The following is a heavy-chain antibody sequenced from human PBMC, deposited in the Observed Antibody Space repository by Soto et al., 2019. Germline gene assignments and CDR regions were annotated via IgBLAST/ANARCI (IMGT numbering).Heavy chain of an antibody. CDR3: AKDGDSGSYSEAYYFDY. Sequence: PGGSLRLSCAASGFNFSSYAMSWVRQAPGKGLEWVSAISGSGGSTYYAESVKGQFTISRDNSKNTLYMQINSLRAEDTAVCYCAKDGDSGSYSEAYYFDYWGQGTLVTVFS. V-gene: IGHV3-23*01. J-gene: IGHJ4*02. CDR1: GFNFSSYA. CDR2: ISGSGGST. D-gene: IGHD1-26*01.